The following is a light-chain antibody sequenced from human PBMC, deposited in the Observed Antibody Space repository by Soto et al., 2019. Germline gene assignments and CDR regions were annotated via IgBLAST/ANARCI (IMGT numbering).Light chain of an antibody. J-gene: IGKJ1*01. V-gene: IGKV3-20*01. CDR3: QQYGSSLTWT. Sequence: EIVLTQSPGIVSLSPGERATLSCRASQSVSSSYLAWYQQKPGQAPRLLIYGTSSRATGIPDRFSGSGSGTDFTLTISRLEPEDFAVHYCQQYGSSLTWTFGQGTKVEIK. CDR2: GTS. CDR1: QSVSSSY.